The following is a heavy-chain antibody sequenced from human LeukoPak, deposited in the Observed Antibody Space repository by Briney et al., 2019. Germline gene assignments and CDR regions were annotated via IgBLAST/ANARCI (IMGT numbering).Heavy chain of an antibody. Sequence: PGGSLRLSCAASGFTFSSYEMNWVRQAPGKGLEWVSYISSSGSTIYYADSVKGRFTISRDNSKNTLYLQMNSLRAEDTAVYYCAKDRRLRAGFDYWGQGTLVTVSS. V-gene: IGHV3-48*03. CDR1: GFTFSSYE. CDR2: ISSSGSTI. CDR3: AKDRRLRAGFDY. D-gene: IGHD6-19*01. J-gene: IGHJ4*02.